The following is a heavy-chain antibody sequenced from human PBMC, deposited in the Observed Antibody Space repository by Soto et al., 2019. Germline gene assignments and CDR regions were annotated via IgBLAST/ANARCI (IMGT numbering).Heavy chain of an antibody. Sequence: SETLSLTCVVSGGSISSHDWSWIRQPPGMGLEWIGFIHYSGSTQYSPSLKSRVTMSVDTCKIQFSVDLSSVHAADPACYFCVRRDYRTSSLGPIDHRGPGILVNVSS. D-gene: IGHD1-26*01. J-gene: IGHJ4*02. CDR2: IHYSGST. CDR3: VRRDYRTSSLGPIDH. CDR1: GGSISSHD. V-gene: IGHV4-59*11.